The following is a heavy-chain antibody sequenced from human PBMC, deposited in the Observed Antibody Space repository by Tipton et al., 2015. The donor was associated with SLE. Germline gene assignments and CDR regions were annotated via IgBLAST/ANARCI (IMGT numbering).Heavy chain of an antibody. V-gene: IGHV3-74*01. CDR2: INSDGSST. Sequence: SLRLSCAAPGFTFSSYWMHWVRQAPGKGLVWVSRINSDGSSTSYADSVKGRFTISRDNAKNTLYLQMNSLRAEDTAVYYCAREGTQRYCSGGSCYSDYWGQGTLVTVSS. CDR1: GFTFSSYW. D-gene: IGHD2-15*01. J-gene: IGHJ4*02. CDR3: AREGTQRYCSGGSCYSDY.